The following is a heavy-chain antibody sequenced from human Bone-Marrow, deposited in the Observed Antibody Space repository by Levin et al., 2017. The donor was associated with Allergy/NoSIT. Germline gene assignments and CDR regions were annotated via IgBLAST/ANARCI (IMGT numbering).Heavy chain of an antibody. CDR2: IFGGGDQI. V-gene: IGHV3-23*01. CDR3: AKLPSGYCSGGSCYGLHY. J-gene: IGHJ4*02. Sequence: HAGGSLRLSCAASGFTFSSYGMSWVRQAPGKGLELVSLIFGGGDQIRYGDSVKGRFTISRDDSKSTLYLQMDSLRVEDTAVYYCAKLPSGYCSGGSCYGLHYWGQGVLVTVSS. CDR1: GFTFSSYG. D-gene: IGHD2-15*01.